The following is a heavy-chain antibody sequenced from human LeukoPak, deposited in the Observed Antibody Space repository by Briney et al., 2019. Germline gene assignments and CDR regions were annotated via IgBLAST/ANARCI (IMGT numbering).Heavy chain of an antibody. V-gene: IGHV3-23*01. CDR1: GFTLSSYA. CDR2: ISGSGGST. CDR3: AKVADFDWLRIGYYFDY. D-gene: IGHD3-9*01. J-gene: IGHJ4*02. Sequence: PGGSLRLSCAASGFTLSSYAMSWVRQAPGKGLEWVSAISGSGGSTYYADSVKGRFTISRDNSKNTLYLQMNSLRVEDTAVYYCAKVADFDWLRIGYYFDYWGQGTLVTVSS.